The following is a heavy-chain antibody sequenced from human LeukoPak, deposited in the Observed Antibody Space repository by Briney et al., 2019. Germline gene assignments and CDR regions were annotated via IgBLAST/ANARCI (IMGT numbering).Heavy chain of an antibody. CDR1: GFTFSSYA. Sequence: GGSLRLSCAASGFTFSSYAMHWVRQAPGKGLERVAVISYDGSNKYYADSVKGRFTISRDNSKNTLYLQMNSLRAEDTAVYYCARSFDYSSPIDYWGQGTLVTVSS. D-gene: IGHD4-11*01. CDR3: ARSFDYSSPIDY. J-gene: IGHJ4*02. V-gene: IGHV3-30-3*01. CDR2: ISYDGSNK.